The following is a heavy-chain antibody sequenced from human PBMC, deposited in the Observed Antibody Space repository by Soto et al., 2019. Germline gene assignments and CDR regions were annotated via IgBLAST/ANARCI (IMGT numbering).Heavy chain of an antibody. CDR2: VSDGGDST. CDR1: RFTFSNYA. CDR3: AKVIIYGDHRAGAFDI. D-gene: IGHD4-17*01. Sequence: GGSLRLSCAASRFTFSNYAMTWVRQAPGKGLEWVSVVSDGGDSTYYAASVRGRFTISRDNSKDTLYLQMNSLRAEDTAVYYCAKVIIYGDHRAGAFDIWGRGTMVTVSS. J-gene: IGHJ3*02. V-gene: IGHV3-23*01.